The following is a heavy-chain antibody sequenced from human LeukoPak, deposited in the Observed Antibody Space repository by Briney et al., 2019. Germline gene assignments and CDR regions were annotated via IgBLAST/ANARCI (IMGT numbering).Heavy chain of an antibody. D-gene: IGHD6-19*01. CDR2: ISGSGGGT. V-gene: IGHV3-23*01. Sequence: PGGSLRLSCAASGFTFSTYGMSWVRQAPGKGLEWVSAISGSGGGTYYADSVKGRFTISRDNSKNTLYLQMNSLRAEDTAVYYCAKGLATTSRHYYFDYWGQGTLVTVSS. CDR1: GFTFSTYG. J-gene: IGHJ4*02. CDR3: AKGLATTSRHYYFDY.